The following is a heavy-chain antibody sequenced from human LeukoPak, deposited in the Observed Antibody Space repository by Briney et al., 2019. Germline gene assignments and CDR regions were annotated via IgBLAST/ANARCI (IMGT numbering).Heavy chain of an antibody. J-gene: IGHJ3*02. CDR2: IFYSGTT. Sequence: PSETLSLTRTVSGGSISDYYWSWIRQPPGKGLEWIGYIFYSGTTNYNPSLKSRVTISVDTSKNQFSLRLSSVTAADTAVYYCANLSRGWPGGVFDIWGQGTKLSVSS. CDR3: ANLSRGWPGGVFDI. CDR1: GGSISDYY. V-gene: IGHV4-59*08. D-gene: IGHD6-19*01.